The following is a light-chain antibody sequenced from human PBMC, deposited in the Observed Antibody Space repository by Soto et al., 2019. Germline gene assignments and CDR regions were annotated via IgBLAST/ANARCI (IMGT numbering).Light chain of an antibody. J-gene: IGKJ2*01. CDR2: DAS. Sequence: EIVLTQSPATLSLSPGERATLSCRASQSVSSYLAWYQQKPGQAPRLLIYDASNRATGIPARFSGSGSGTDFTLTIRSLEPEDFEVYYCQQRSNWPPEYTFGQGTKLEIK. V-gene: IGKV3-11*01. CDR1: QSVSSY. CDR3: QQRSNWPPEYT.